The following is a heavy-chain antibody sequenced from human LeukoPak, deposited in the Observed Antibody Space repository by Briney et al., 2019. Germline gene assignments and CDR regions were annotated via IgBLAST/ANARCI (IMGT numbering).Heavy chain of an antibody. V-gene: IGHV5-51*01. Sequence: GESLKISCKGSGYSFTSYWIGWVRQMPGKGLEWMGIIYPGDSDTRYSPSFQGQVTISADKSISTAYLQWSSLKASVTAMYYCARLGACSGNTCYSGDYWGQGTLVTVSS. CDR3: ARLGACSGNTCYSGDY. CDR1: GYSFTSYW. CDR2: IYPGDSDT. D-gene: IGHD2-15*01. J-gene: IGHJ4*02.